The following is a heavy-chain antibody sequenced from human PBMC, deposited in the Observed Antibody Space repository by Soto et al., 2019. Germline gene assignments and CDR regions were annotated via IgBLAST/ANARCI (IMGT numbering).Heavy chain of an antibody. CDR2: VSYTGTT. V-gene: IGHV4-39*01. D-gene: IGHD2-2*01. Sequence: SFTSYWIGWVRQPPGKGLEWIGSVSYTGTTYYSPSLKIRVITSIDTSRNQFSLKLASVTAGDTAVYYCASQKRDAPAFFAYWGRGPLVPVPS. CDR3: ASQKRDAPAFFAY. J-gene: IGHJ4*02. CDR1: SFTSYW.